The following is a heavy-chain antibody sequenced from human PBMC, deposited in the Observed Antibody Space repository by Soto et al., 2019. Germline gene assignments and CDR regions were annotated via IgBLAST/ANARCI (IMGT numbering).Heavy chain of an antibody. Sequence: QLQLQESGPGLVKPSETLSLTCTVSGGSISSSSYYWGWIRQPPGKGLEWIGSIYYSGSTYYNPSLNSRVTISVDTSKTQFSLKLSSVTAADTAVYYCARHYPFLAVAGTGAFDIWGQGTMVTVSS. CDR1: GGSISSSSYY. CDR2: IYYSGST. CDR3: ARHYPFLAVAGTGAFDI. D-gene: IGHD6-19*01. J-gene: IGHJ3*02. V-gene: IGHV4-39*01.